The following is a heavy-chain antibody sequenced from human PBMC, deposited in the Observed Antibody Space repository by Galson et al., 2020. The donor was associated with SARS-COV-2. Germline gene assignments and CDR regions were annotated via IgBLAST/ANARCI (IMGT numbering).Heavy chain of an antibody. V-gene: IGHV3-13*01. Sequence: GGSLRLSCAASGFTFSSYDMHWVRQATGKGLEWVSAIGTAGDTYYPGSVKGRFTISRENAKNSLYLQMNSLRAGDTAVYYCARGVGVVRGVLSVPKYYYYMDVWGKGTTVTVSS. CDR1: GFTFSSYD. J-gene: IGHJ6*03. CDR3: ARGVGVVRGVLSVPKYYYYMDV. D-gene: IGHD3-10*01. CDR2: IGTAGDT.